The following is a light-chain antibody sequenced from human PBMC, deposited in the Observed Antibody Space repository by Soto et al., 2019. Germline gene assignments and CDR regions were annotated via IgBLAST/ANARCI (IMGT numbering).Light chain of an antibody. J-gene: IGKJ2*01. CDR2: DAS. CDR3: QQRGDLPYT. V-gene: IGKV3-11*01. Sequence: EIVLTQSPATLSLSPGERATLSCRASQSVSSYLAWYQQKPGQAPRLLIYDASNRATGIPARFSGSGSGTDFTLTISSLEPEDFARYYCQQRGDLPYTFGQGTNLEIK. CDR1: QSVSSY.